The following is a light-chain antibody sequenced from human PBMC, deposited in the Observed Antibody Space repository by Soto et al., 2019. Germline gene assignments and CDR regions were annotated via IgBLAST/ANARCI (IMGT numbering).Light chain of an antibody. V-gene: IGLV2-8*01. CDR2: EVT. Sequence: QSALTQPPSASGSPGQSVTISCTGTSSDVGGYNYVSWYQQYPGRAPKLMIYEVTKLPSGVTDRFSGSKYSNTASLPVSGFHAKAEADYYCSSYAAINHCPFVFGGGTKVTVL. CDR1: SSDVGGYNY. CDR3: SSYAAINHCPFV. J-gene: IGLJ3*02.